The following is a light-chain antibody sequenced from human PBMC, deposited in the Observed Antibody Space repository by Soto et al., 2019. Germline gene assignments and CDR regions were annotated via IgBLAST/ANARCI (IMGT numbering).Light chain of an antibody. Sequence: EIVLTQSPGTLSLSPGDRATLSCRASQSVSSSYLAWYQQKPGQAPRLLIYGASSRATGIPDRFSGSGSGTDSTLTINRLEPEDFAVYYCQQYGSSPNTFGQGTKVEIE. J-gene: IGKJ2*01. CDR2: GAS. CDR1: QSVSSSY. CDR3: QQYGSSPNT. V-gene: IGKV3-20*01.